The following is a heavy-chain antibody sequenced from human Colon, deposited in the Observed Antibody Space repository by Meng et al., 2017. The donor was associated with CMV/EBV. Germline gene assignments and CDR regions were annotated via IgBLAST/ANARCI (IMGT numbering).Heavy chain of an antibody. Sequence: QLVQSKTEVKKPWDSVKVSCKASGNTLSTYVISWVRQAPGQGLEWMGWISANNGNTNYGKKFQGRVTMTTDTSTNTAYMELRSLRSDDTAVYYCATGGSPFFNPWGQGTLVTVSS. CDR2: ISANNGNT. D-gene: IGHD3-10*01. J-gene: IGHJ5*02. CDR3: ATGGSPFFNP. CDR1: GNTLSTYV. V-gene: IGHV1-18*01.